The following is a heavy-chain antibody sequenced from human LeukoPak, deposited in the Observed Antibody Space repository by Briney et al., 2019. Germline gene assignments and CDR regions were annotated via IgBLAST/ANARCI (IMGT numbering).Heavy chain of an antibody. D-gene: IGHD4-17*01. Sequence: ASVKVSCKASGGTFSSYAISWVRQAPGQGLEWMGGIIPIFGTANYAQKFQGRVTITADESTSTAYMELSSLRSEDTAVYYCAKARLVTTHFDYWGQGTLVTVSS. J-gene: IGHJ4*02. V-gene: IGHV1-69*13. CDR1: GGTFSSYA. CDR3: AKARLVTTHFDY. CDR2: IIPIFGTA.